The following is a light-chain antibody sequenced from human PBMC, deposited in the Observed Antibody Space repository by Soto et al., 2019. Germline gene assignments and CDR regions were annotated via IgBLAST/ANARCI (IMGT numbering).Light chain of an antibody. CDR1: SSDVGGYNY. V-gene: IGLV2-14*01. CDR3: SSYTSSRTLVV. Sequence: QSALTQPASVSGSPGQSITISCTGTSSDVGGYNYVSWYQQHPGKAPKLMIYEVSNRPSGVSNRFSGPKSGKRASLNISGLQAEDGADYYSSSYTSSRTLVVFGGGTKLTVL. CDR2: EVS. J-gene: IGLJ2*01.